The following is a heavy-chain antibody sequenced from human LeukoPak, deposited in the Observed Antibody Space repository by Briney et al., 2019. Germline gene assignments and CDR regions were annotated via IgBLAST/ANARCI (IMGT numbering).Heavy chain of an antibody. CDR3: ARDRLDGSGYYYYGMDV. CDR2: IYYSGST. V-gene: IGHV4-30-4*01. CDR1: GGSISSGAYY. D-gene: IGHD3-10*01. J-gene: IGHJ6*02. Sequence: SETLSLTCTVSGGSISSGAYYWSWIRQPPGKGLEWIGYIYYSGSTYYDPSLKGRVIISVDTPKNQFSLKLSSVTAADTAVYYCARDRLDGSGYYYYGMDVWGQGTTVTVSS.